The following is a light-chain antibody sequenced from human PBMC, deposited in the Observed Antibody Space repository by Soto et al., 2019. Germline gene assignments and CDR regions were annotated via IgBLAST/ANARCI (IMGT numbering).Light chain of an antibody. J-gene: IGLJ1*01. CDR3: ASYTRSDTPAV. Sequence: QSALTQPASVSGSPGQSITISCTGTSSDVGASDFVSWYQQHPGKAPKLMIYEVTNRPSWVSNRFSGSKSGNSASLTISGLQAADEADYYCASYTRSDTPAVFGTGTKLTVL. V-gene: IGLV2-14*01. CDR2: EVT. CDR1: SSDVGASDF.